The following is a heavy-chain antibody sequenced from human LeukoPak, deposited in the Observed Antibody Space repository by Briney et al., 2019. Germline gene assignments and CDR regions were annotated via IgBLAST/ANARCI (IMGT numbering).Heavy chain of an antibody. CDR3: ARSGFLEWLLQPGYFDY. CDR2: IYYSGST. D-gene: IGHD3-3*01. J-gene: IGHJ4*02. V-gene: IGHV4-59*01. CDR1: GGSISSYY. Sequence: SETLSLTCTVSGGSISSYYWSWIRQPPGQGLEWIGYIYYSGSTNYNPSLKSRVTISVDTSKNQFSLKLSSVTAADTAVYYCARSGFLEWLLQPGYFDYWGQGTLVTVSS.